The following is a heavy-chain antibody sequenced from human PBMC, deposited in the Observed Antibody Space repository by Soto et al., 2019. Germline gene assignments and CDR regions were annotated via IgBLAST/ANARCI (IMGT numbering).Heavy chain of an antibody. V-gene: IGHV3-7*01. D-gene: IGHD3-3*01. Sequence: GGSLILSCAASGFTFISYWMSWVRQAPGKGLEWVANIKQDGSEKYYVDSVKGRFTISRDNAKNSLYLQMNSLRAEDTAVYYCARDFLNPPRSDYWGQGTLVTVSS. CDR3: ARDFLNPPRSDY. CDR1: GFTFISYW. J-gene: IGHJ4*02. CDR2: IKQDGSEK.